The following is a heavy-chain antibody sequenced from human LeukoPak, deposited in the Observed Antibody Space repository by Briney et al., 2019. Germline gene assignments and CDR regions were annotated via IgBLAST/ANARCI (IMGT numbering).Heavy chain of an antibody. CDR1: GGTFSSYA. CDR2: VSGSGGGT. CDR3: AKGKSEWELLPIDY. J-gene: IGHJ4*02. D-gene: IGHD1-26*01. Sequence: SCKASGGTFSSYAMGWVRQGPGKGLEWVSAVSGSGGGTYYAHSVKGRFTISRDNSKNTLYLRMNSLRAEDTAVYYCAKGKSEWELLPIDYWGQGTLVTVSS. V-gene: IGHV3-23*01.